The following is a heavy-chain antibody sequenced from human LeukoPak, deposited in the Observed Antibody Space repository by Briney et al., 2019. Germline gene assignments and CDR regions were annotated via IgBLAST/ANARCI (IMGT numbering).Heavy chain of an antibody. CDR1: EFTFSSYW. Sequence: GGSLRLSCAASEFTFSSYWIHWVRQVPGKGVVWVSRINTDGRSTNYADSVKGRFAISTDNAKSTLYLQMNSLRAEDTAVYYCARGPLIAAAGTWWGQGTLVTVSS. D-gene: IGHD6-13*01. V-gene: IGHV3-74*01. J-gene: IGHJ4*02. CDR2: INTDGRST. CDR3: ARGPLIAAAGTW.